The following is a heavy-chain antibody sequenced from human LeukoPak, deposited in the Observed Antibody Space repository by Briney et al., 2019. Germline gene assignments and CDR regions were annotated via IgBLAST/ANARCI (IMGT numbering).Heavy chain of an antibody. CDR2: ISGRGGRT. Sequence: PGGSLRLSCAASGFTFSSYGMTWVRQASGKGLEWVSAISGRGGRTYYADSVNGRFTISRDISKNTLYLQMNSLRAEDTAIYYCARAEDDSGTYSAGYFDFWGQGTLVTVSS. D-gene: IGHD3-10*01. CDR3: ARAEDDSGTYSAGYFDF. J-gene: IGHJ4*02. V-gene: IGHV3-23*01. CDR1: GFTFSSYG.